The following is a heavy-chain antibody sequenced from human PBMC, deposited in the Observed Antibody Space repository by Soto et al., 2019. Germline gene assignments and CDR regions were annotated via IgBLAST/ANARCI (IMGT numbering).Heavy chain of an antibody. D-gene: IGHD4-17*01. V-gene: IGHV3-33*01. CDR1: GFTFSSYG. J-gene: IGHJ4*02. CDR2: IWYDGSNK. CDR3: ARDDYGDYVDY. Sequence: VQLVESGGGVVQPGRSLRLSCAASGFTFSSYGMHWVRQAPGKGLEWVAVIWYDGSNKYYADSVKGRFTISRDNSKNTLYLQMNSLRAEDTAVYYCARDDYGDYVDYWGQGTLVTVSS.